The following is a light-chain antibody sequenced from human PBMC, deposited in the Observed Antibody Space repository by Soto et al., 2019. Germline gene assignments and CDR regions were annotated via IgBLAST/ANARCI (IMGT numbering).Light chain of an antibody. CDR1: ESVSRN. Sequence: EIVLTQSPATLSLSPGERATLSCRASESVSRNLAWYQQKPGQAPRLLMFRTSSRATGFPARFSGSGSGTEFNLTISSLQSEDFGVYYCQQYNNWPSATFGGGTRLEIK. V-gene: IGKV3-15*01. CDR2: RTS. CDR3: QQYNNWPSAT. J-gene: IGKJ5*01.